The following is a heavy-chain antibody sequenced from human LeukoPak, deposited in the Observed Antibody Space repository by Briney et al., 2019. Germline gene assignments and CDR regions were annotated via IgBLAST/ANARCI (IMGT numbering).Heavy chain of an antibody. Sequence: GGSLRLSCAASGFTFSSYSMNLVRQAPGKGLEWVSYISSSSSTIYYADSVKGRFTISRDNAKNSLYLQMNSLRAEDTAVYYCARGRIAVAGILSYWGQGTLVTVSS. CDR1: GFTFSSYS. J-gene: IGHJ4*02. CDR2: ISSSSSTI. CDR3: ARGRIAVAGILSY. D-gene: IGHD6-19*01. V-gene: IGHV3-48*01.